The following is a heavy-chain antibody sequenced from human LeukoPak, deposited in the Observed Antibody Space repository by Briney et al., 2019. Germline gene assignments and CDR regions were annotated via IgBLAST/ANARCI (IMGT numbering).Heavy chain of an antibody. CDR1: GFSLISSAVG. J-gene: IGHJ4*02. CDR3: AHSPYGSGSRLFDY. V-gene: IGHV2-5*02. Sequence: GPTLGKPTQTLTLTCTFSGFSLISSAVGVGWIRQPHVKDLEWVELIFWDDDKRYSPSLKSRLTITKYTSKNQVVLTMTDMDPVDTATYYCAHSPYGSGSRLFDYWGQGTLVTVSS. CDR2: IFWDDDK. D-gene: IGHD3-10*01.